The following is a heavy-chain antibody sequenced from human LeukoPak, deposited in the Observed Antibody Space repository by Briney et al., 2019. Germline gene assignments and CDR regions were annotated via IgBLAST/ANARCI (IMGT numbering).Heavy chain of an antibody. CDR2: INTSGST. D-gene: IGHD6-13*01. Sequence: PSETLSLTCTVSGGSISSYYWTWIRQPAGKGLEWIGRINTSGSTKYNASLKSRVTMSVDTSKNQLSLNLSSVTAADTAVYYCARAAFQSAASAPFDPWGQGTLVTVSS. V-gene: IGHV4-4*07. J-gene: IGHJ5*02. CDR1: GGSISSYY. CDR3: ARAAFQSAASAPFDP.